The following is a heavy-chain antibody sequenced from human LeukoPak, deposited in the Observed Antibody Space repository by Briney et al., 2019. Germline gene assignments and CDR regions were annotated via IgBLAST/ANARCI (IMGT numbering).Heavy chain of an antibody. CDR1: GGSISSSSYY. Sequence: PSETLSLTCTVSGGSISSSSYYWGWIRQPAGKGLEWIGRIYTSGSTNYNPSLKSRVTISVDTSKNQFSLKLSSVTAADTAVYYCARSSSNDYYMDVWGKGTTVTISS. J-gene: IGHJ6*03. D-gene: IGHD6-13*01. CDR3: ARSSSNDYYMDV. V-gene: IGHV4-61*02. CDR2: IYTSGST.